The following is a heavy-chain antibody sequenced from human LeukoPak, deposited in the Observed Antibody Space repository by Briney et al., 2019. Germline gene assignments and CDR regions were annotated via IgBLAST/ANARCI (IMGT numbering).Heavy chain of an antibody. CDR1: GFTFSSYA. J-gene: IGHJ4*02. CDR2: ISGSGGST. D-gene: IGHD1-26*01. Sequence: GGSLRLSCAASGFTFSSYAMSWVRQAPGKGLEWVSAISGSGGSTYYADSVKDRFTISRDNSKNTLYLQMNSLRAEDTAVYYCAKVRELLRRLGSFDYWGQGTLVTVPS. V-gene: IGHV3-23*01. CDR3: AKVRELLRRLGSFDY.